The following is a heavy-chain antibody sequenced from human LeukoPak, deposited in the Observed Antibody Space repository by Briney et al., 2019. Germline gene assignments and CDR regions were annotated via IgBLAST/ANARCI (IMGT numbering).Heavy chain of an antibody. CDR3: GRVRLGYFDY. J-gene: IGHJ4*02. D-gene: IGHD6-13*01. V-gene: IGHV4-34*01. CDR2: INHSGST. Sequence: PSETLSLTCAVYGGSFSGYYWSWIRQPPGKGLEWIGEINHSGSTNYNPSLKSRVTISVDTSKNQFSLKLSSVTAADTAVYYCGRVRLGYFDYWGQGTLVTVSS. CDR1: GGSFSGYY.